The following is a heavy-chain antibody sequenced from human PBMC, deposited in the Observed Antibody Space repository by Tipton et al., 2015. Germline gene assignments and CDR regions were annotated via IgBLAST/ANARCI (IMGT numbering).Heavy chain of an antibody. D-gene: IGHD3-22*01. Sequence: SLRLSCAASGFIFGTYSMNWVRQAPGKGLEWLAYISSSSTNIYYADSVKGRFTISRDNAKNSLYLQINSLRAEDTAVYYCARHIGRTSLYWYDSSGYPNWFDPWGQGTLVTVSS. V-gene: IGHV3-48*01. J-gene: IGHJ5*02. CDR2: ISSSSTNI. CDR1: GFIFGTYS. CDR3: ARHIGRTSLYWYDSSGYPNWFDP.